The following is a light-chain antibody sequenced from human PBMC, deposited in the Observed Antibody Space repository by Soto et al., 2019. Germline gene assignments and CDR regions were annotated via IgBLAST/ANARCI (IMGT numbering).Light chain of an antibody. CDR3: QHYKSWPLS. J-gene: IGKJ4*01. Sequence: EIVMTHSPATLSVSPGERATLSCRASQSVSSNLAWYQQKPGQAPRLLIYDASTRATGIPARFSGIGSGTEFSLIISSLQSEDFAVYYCQHYKSWPLSFGGGTKVDIK. CDR2: DAS. CDR1: QSVSSN. V-gene: IGKV3-15*01.